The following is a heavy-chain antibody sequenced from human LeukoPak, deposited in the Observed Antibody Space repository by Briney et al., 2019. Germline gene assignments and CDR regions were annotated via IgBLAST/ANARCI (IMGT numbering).Heavy chain of an antibody. J-gene: IGHJ4*02. CDR2: IYHSGST. CDR1: DYSISSGYY. Sequence: SETLSLTCTVSDYSISSGYYWGWIRQPPGKGLEWIGSIYHSGSTYYNPSLKSRVTISVDTSKNQFSLKLSSVTAADTAVYYCARGGNGGKIAFDYWGQGTLVTVSS. V-gene: IGHV4-38-2*02. CDR3: ARGGNGGKIAFDY. D-gene: IGHD4-23*01.